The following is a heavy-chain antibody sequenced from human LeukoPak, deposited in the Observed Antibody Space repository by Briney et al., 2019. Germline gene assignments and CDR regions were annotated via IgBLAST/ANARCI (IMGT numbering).Heavy chain of an antibody. V-gene: IGHV3-30*02. Sequence: GGSLRLSCGASGFTFSNYGMLWVRQAPGKGLDWVSFIRYDGNNKLYADSVKGRFTISRDNSKNTLYLHINSLRAEDTAVYYCVKDNPLDYWGQGTLVTVSS. D-gene: IGHD1-14*01. CDR1: GFTFSNYG. J-gene: IGHJ4*02. CDR2: IRYDGNNK. CDR3: VKDNPLDY.